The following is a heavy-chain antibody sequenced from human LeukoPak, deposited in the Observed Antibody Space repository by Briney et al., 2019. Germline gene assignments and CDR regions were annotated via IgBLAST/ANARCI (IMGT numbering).Heavy chain of an antibody. CDR3: AGHEGGSHYLPIAP. Sequence: SGTLCLTCAVSGGSISGYYWSWVRQPPGKGLEWVGDIYCSGGTNYNPSLKRGFTISLETSKNQFYLMLISVTAGEMAVSSCAGHEGGSHYLPIAPWGQGTLVTVSS. J-gene: IGHJ5*02. CDR1: GGSISGYY. CDR2: IYCSGGT. D-gene: IGHD3-22*01. V-gene: IGHV4-59*08.